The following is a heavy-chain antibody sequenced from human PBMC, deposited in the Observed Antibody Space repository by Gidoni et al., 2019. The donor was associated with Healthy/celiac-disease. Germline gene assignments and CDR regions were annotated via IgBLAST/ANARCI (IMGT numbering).Heavy chain of an antibody. D-gene: IGHD3-22*01. J-gene: IGHJ4*02. CDR1: GGSISSYY. Sequence: QVQLQESGPGLVKPSETLSLTGTVSGGSISSYYWSWIRQPPGKGLEWIGYIYYSGSTNYNPSLKSRVTISVDTSKNQFSLKLSSVTAADTAVYYCARHGYYDSSGYLPDFDYWGQGTLVTVSS. CDR3: ARHGYYDSSGYLPDFDY. V-gene: IGHV4-59*08. CDR2: IYYSGST.